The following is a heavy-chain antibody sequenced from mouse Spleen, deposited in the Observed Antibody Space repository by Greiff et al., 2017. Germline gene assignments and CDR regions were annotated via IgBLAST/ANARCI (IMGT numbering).Heavy chain of an antibody. V-gene: IGHV2-2*02. CDR3: ARNPNWDGWYFDV. CDR1: GFSLTSYG. J-gene: IGHJ1*01. D-gene: IGHD4-1*01. Sequence: QVQLKESGPGLVQPSQSLSITCTVSGFSLTSYGVHWVRQSPGKGLEWLGVIWSGGSTDYNAAFISRLSISKDNSKSQVFFKMNSLQANDTAIYYCARNPNWDGWYFDVWGAGTTVTVSS. CDR2: IWSGGST.